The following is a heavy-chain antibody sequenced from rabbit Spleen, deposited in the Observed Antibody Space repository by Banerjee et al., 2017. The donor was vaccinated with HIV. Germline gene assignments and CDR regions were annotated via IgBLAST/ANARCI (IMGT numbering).Heavy chain of an antibody. Sequence: QSLEESGGDLVKPGASLTLTCTASGFTLSTYYMYWVRQAPGKGLEWIACIDVGSSGSTYYASWVNGRFTISKTSSTVDLQMTSLTAADTATYFCARSAGSGWKDGYLGLWGPGTLVTVS. J-gene: IGHJ6*01. V-gene: IGHV1S40*01. CDR1: GFTLSTYY. D-gene: IGHD3-1*01. CDR2: IDVGSSGST. CDR3: ARSAGSGWKDGYLGL.